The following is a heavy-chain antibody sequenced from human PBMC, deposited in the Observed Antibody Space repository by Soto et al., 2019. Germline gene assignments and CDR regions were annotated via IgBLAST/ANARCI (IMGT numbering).Heavy chain of an antibody. D-gene: IGHD6-19*01. CDR1: GFMFSSYS. V-gene: IGHV3-21*02. CDR2: ISNSGSYM. Sequence: EVQLVESGGGLVRPGGSLRLSCAASGFMFSSYSMNWVRQAPGKGLEWVASISNSGSYMFYEDSLRGRITISRDNAGNALQLQMNGLRAAGTGVYFCARSPTAAVAGNSGYYFDLWGQGNGVTVSS. J-gene: IGHJ4*02. CDR3: ARSPTAAVAGNSGYYFDL.